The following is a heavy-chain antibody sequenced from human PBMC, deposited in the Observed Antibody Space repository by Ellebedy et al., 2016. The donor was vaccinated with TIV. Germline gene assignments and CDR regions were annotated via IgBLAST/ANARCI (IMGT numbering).Heavy chain of an antibody. D-gene: IGHD3-10*01. Sequence: PGGSLRLSCAASGFTFSTYAMSWVRQVPGKGLEWVSAISGSGGRTYYADSVKGRFTVSSDKSKNMLYLQMNSLRVEDTAVYYCAKVNWFGESRKTGDYWGQGTLVTVSS. CDR2: ISGSGGRT. J-gene: IGHJ4*02. CDR3: AKVNWFGESRKTGDY. CDR1: GFTFSTYA. V-gene: IGHV3-23*01.